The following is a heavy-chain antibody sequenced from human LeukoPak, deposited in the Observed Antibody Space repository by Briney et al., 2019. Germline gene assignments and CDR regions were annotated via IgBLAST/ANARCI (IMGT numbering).Heavy chain of an antibody. J-gene: IGHJ4*02. Sequence: GGSLRLSCAASGFTFSSYGMHWVRQAPGKGLEWVAVIWYDGSNKYYADSVKGRFTISRDNPKNTLYLQMNSLRAEDTAVYYCARDQPVRGVPDYWGQGTLVTVSS. CDR3: ARDQPVRGVPDY. D-gene: IGHD3-10*01. CDR1: GFTFSSYG. CDR2: IWYDGSNK. V-gene: IGHV3-33*01.